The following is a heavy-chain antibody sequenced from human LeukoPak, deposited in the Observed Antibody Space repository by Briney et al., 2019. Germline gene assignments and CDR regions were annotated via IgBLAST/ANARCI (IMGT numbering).Heavy chain of an antibody. CDR2: INPSGGST. J-gene: IGHJ6*03. CDR3: ARGGVIIPAAMTVYYYYYYMDV. Sequence: ASVKVSCKASGYTFTGYYIHWVRQAPGQGLEWMGIINPSGGSTNYAQKFQGRVIMTRDMSTSTVYMELSSLRSEDTAVYYCARGGVIIPAAMTVYYYYYYMDVWGKGTTVTVSS. V-gene: IGHV1-46*01. CDR1: GYTFTGYY. D-gene: IGHD2-2*01.